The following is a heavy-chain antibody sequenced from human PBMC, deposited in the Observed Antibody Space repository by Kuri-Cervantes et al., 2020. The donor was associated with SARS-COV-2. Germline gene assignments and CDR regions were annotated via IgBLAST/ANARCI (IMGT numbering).Heavy chain of an antibody. CDR1: RHTFTMYS. D-gene: IGHD3-22*01. V-gene: IGHV1-46*01. CDR2: INPSGGST. CDR3: ARDFFDYDSTGSHY. J-gene: IGHJ4*02. Sequence: GESLKISCKASRHTFTMYSVHWVRQAPGQGLEWMGVINPSGGSTSYAQKFQDRITMTRDTSTSTVYMELSSLRSEDTAVYYCARDFFDYDSTGSHYWGQGTLVTVSS.